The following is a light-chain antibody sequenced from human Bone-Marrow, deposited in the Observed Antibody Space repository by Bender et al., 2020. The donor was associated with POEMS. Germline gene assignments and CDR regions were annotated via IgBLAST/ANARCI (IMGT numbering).Light chain of an antibody. J-gene: IGLJ2*01. CDR3: QAWGSNTVF. V-gene: IGLV3-1*01. CDR2: QDS. Sequence: SYELTQPPSVSVSPGQTASITCSGDKLGDKYVCWFQQKPGQSPLLVISQDSKRPSGIPARFSGSNSGNTATLTISGTQTTDEADYYCQAWGSNTVFFGGGTKLTVL. CDR1: KLGDKY.